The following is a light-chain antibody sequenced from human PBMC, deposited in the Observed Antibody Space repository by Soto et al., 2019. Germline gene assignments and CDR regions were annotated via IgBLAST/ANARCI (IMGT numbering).Light chain of an antibody. CDR2: KAS. Sequence: DIQMTQSPSTLSASVGDRVTIXXXASQSISSWLAWYQQKPGKAPKLLIYKASSLESGVPSRFSGSGSGTEFTLTISSLQPDDFATYYCQQYNSYSWTFGQGTKVEIK. V-gene: IGKV1-5*03. CDR1: QSISSW. CDR3: QQYNSYSWT. J-gene: IGKJ1*01.